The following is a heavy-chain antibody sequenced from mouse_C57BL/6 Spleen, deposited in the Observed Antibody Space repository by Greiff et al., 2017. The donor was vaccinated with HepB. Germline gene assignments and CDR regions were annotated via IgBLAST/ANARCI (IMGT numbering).Heavy chain of an antibody. CDR3: ARNSLFAY. D-gene: IGHD6-1*01. CDR2: IYPGDGDT. CDR1: GYAFSSYW. V-gene: IGHV1-80*01. J-gene: IGHJ3*01. Sequence: QVHVKQSGAELVKPGASVKISCKASGYAFSSYWMNWVKQRPGKGLEWIGQIYPGDGDTNYNGKFKGKATLTADKSSSTAYMQLSSLTSEDSAVYFCARNSLFAYWGQGTLVTVSA.